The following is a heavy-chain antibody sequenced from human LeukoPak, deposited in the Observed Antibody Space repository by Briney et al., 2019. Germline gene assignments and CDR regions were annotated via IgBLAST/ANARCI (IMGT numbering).Heavy chain of an antibody. Sequence: SETLSLTCTVSGGSISSYYWSWIRQPPGKGLEWIGYIYYSGSTNYNPSLKSRVTISVDTSKNQFSLKLRSVTAADTAVYYCARHPSGRMWLQQGGWFDPWGQGTLVTVSS. CDR1: GGSISSYY. V-gene: IGHV4-59*08. CDR3: ARHPSGRMWLQQGGWFDP. D-gene: IGHD5-24*01. J-gene: IGHJ5*02. CDR2: IYYSGST.